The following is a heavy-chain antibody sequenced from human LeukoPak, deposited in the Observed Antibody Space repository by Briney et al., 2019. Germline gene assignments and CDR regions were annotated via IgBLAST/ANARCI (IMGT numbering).Heavy chain of an antibody. J-gene: IGHJ4*02. D-gene: IGHD1-1*01. V-gene: IGHV3-7*04. CDR3: ARDADDVFDY. Sequence: GGSLRLSCAASGFTFSSYAMSWVRQAPGKGLEWVANIKQDGSEKYYVDSVKGRFTISRDNAKNSLYLQMNSLRAEDTAVYYCARDADDVFDYWGQGTLVTVSS. CDR1: GFTFSSYA. CDR2: IKQDGSEK.